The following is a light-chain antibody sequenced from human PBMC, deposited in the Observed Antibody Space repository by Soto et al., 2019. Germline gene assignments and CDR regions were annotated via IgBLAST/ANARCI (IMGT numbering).Light chain of an antibody. CDR2: DAS. CDR3: QQRYNSPNT. V-gene: IGKV3-11*01. CDR1: QSVGTY. J-gene: IGKJ2*01. Sequence: EIVLTQSPATLSLSPGERATLSCRASQSVGTYLAWYQHNPGQAPRLLIYDASNRATGIPARFSGSGSGTDFTLTNRSPDPEDFAVYYCQQRYNSPNTFGQGNKLEIK.